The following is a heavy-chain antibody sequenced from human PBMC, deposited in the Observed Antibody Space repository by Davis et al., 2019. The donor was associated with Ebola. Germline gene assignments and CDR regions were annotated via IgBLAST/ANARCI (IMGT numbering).Heavy chain of an antibody. Sequence: GESLKISCAASGFTFSSYSMNWVRQAPGKGLEWVAFIRYDDSDKDYPDSVRGRFTISRDNSKNTLYLQMNSLRAEDTAVYYCAKDGRNYDLDYWGQGTLVTVSS. J-gene: IGHJ4*02. CDR1: GFTFSSYS. CDR3: AKDGRNYDLDY. V-gene: IGHV3-30*02. D-gene: IGHD1-7*01. CDR2: IRYDDSDK.